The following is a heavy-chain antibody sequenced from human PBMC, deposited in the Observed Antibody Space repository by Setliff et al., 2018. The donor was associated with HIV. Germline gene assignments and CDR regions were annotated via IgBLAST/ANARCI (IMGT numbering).Heavy chain of an antibody. CDR3: VKDGQQWRFDP. CDR2: ITRSGDIT. CDR1: GFTFSSFG. V-gene: IGHV3-23*01. Sequence: GGSLRLSCAASGFTFSSFGMHWVRQAPGKGLEWVSAITRSGDITTYADSVKGRFTISRDNSKSTLFLQMNSLRTEDTALYYCVKDGQQWRFDPWGQGTLVTVSS. J-gene: IGHJ5*02. D-gene: IGHD6-19*01.